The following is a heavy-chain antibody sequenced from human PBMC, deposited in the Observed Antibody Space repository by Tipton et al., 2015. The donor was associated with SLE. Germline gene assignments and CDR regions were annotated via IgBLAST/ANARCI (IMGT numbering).Heavy chain of an antibody. J-gene: IGHJ4*02. V-gene: IGHV4-30-4*02. Sequence: TLSLTCTVSGGSISSGDYYWSWIRQPPGKGLEWIGYIYYSGSTYYNPSLKSRVTTSVDTSKNQFSLKLSSVTAADTAVYYCASTIYGSGSFSFDYWGQGTLVTVSS. CDR3: ASTIYGSGSFSFDY. D-gene: IGHD3-10*01. CDR1: GGSISSGDYY. CDR2: IYYSGST.